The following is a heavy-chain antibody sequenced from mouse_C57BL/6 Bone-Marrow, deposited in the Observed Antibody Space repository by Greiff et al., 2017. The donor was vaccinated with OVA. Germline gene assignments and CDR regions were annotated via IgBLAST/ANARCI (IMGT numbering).Heavy chain of an antibody. D-gene: IGHD2-3*01. CDR2: ISSGGSYT. Sequence: EVKVIESGGDLVKPGGSLKLSCAASGFTFSSYGMSWVRQTPDKRLEWVATISSGGSYTYYPDSVKGRFTISRDTAKNTLYMLMSSLKSWDTAMNYSARWLLRPYYGDYWGTGTTLTVSS. J-gene: IGHJ2*01. CDR1: GFTFSSYG. V-gene: IGHV5-6*01. CDR3: ARWLLRPYYGDY.